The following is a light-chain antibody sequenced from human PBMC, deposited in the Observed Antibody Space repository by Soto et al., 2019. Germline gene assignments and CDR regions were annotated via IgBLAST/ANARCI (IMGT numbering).Light chain of an antibody. V-gene: IGKV3-15*01. CDR1: QSVTSN. CDR3: QHYNNWPWT. Sequence: ILFTQSPGTLSLSPGERVTLSCRASQSVTSNYLAWYQQKAGQAPRLLIYGASTRDTGIPARFSGSGSGTDCTLTISSLQSEDFALYSCQHYNNWPWTFGQGTKVDIK. CDR2: GAS. J-gene: IGKJ1*01.